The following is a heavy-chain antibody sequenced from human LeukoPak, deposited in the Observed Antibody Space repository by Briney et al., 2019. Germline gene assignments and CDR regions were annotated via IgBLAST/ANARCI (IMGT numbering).Heavy chain of an antibody. CDR1: GFTFSSYS. CDR3: ARQRARIAAAEIDS. D-gene: IGHD6-13*01. V-gene: IGHV3-21*01. J-gene: IGHJ4*02. CDR2: ISSSSSSI. Sequence: GGSLRLSCAASGFTFSSYSMNWVRQAPGKGLEWVSSISSSSSSIYYADSVKGRFTISRDNAKNSLYLQMNSLRSEDTAVYYCARQRARIAAAEIDSWGQGTLVTVSS.